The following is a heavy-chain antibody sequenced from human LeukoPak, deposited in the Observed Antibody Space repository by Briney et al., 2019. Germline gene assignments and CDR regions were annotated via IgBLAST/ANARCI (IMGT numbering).Heavy chain of an antibody. V-gene: IGHV1-2*06. J-gene: IGHJ5*02. Sequence: ASVKVSCKASGYTFTGYYMHWVRQAPGQGLEWMGRINPNSGGTNYAQKFQGRVTMTRDTSISTAYMELSRLRSDDTAVYYCARAEGYCSSTSCYEPFDPWGQGTLVTVSS. CDR2: INPNSGGT. CDR1: GYTFTGYY. CDR3: ARAEGYCSSTSCYEPFDP. D-gene: IGHD2-2*01.